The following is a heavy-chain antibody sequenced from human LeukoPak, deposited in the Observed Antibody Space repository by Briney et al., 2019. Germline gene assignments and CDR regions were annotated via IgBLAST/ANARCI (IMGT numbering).Heavy chain of an antibody. J-gene: IGHJ6*02. CDR2: MSFDGTHI. CDR3: ARCSGYGMDV. V-gene: IGHV3-30-3*01. CDR1: GFTFSSYA. Sequence: GRSLRLSRAASGFTFSSYAMHWVRQAPGKGLEWVAVMSFDGTHIYYADSVKGRFTISRDNSKNTLYLQMNSLRAEDTAVYYCARCSGYGMDVWGQGTTVTVSS. D-gene: IGHD3-10*02.